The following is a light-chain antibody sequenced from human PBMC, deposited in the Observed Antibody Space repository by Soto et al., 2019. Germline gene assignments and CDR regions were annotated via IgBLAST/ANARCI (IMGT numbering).Light chain of an antibody. CDR1: SSDVGGYNY. Sequence: QSLLTQPASVSGSPGQSITISCTGTSSDVGGYNYVSWYQQHPGKAPKLMIYEVSNRPSGVSNRFSGSKYGNTASLTISGLQAEDEADYYCSSYTSSSTLEVFGTGTKVTVL. CDR2: EVS. J-gene: IGLJ1*01. V-gene: IGLV2-14*01. CDR3: SSYTSSSTLEV.